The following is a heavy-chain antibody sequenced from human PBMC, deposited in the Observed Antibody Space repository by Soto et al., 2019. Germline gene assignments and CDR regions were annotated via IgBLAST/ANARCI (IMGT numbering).Heavy chain of an antibody. V-gene: IGHV3-23*01. CDR3: TRETVAGITGLDY. D-gene: IGHD1-20*01. CDR2: ISVSDAFI. Sequence: EVQLLESGGDLVQPGGSLRLSCAASGFNVGAFAVNWVRQAPGKGLEWVSGISVSDAFIYYADSARGRFSISRDASENILYLQMNSLRVDDTALYHCTRETVAGITGLDYWGPGTLVTVSS. J-gene: IGHJ4*02. CDR1: GFNVGAFA.